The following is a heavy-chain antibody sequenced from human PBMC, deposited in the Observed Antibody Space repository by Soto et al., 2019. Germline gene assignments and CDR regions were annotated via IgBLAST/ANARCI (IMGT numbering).Heavy chain of an antibody. CDR3: AREGGYCSGGSCYSLLFDY. CDR1: GFTFSSYW. J-gene: IGHJ4*02. D-gene: IGHD2-15*01. CDR2: INSDGSST. V-gene: IGHV3-74*01. Sequence: EVQLVESGGGLVKPGGSLRLSCAASGFTFSSYWMHWVRQAPGKGLVWVSRINSDGSSTSYADSVKGRFTISRDNAKNTLYLQMNSLRAEDTAVYYCAREGGYCSGGSCYSLLFDYWGQGTLVTVSS.